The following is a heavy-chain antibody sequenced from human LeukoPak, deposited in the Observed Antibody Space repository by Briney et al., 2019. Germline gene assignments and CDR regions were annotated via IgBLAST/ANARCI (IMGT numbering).Heavy chain of an antibody. V-gene: IGHV3-11*04. J-gene: IGHJ4*02. CDR3: ASAAYSGSYYIS. D-gene: IGHD1-26*01. Sequence: GGSLRLSCAASGFTFSDYYMSRIRQAPGKGLEWVSYISSSGSTRYYADSVKGRFTISRDNAKNSLYLQMNSLRAEDTAVYYCASAAYSGSYYISWGQGTLVTVSS. CDR1: GFTFSDYY. CDR2: ISSSGSTR.